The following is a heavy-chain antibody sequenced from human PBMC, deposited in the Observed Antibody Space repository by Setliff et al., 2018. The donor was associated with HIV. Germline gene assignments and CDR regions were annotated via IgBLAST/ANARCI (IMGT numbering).Heavy chain of an antibody. J-gene: IGHJ4*02. D-gene: IGHD6-6*01. CDR3: ATRPRIAARPFDY. CDR2: IFHSGDT. Sequence: SETLSLTCSVSGVSVGSGDYYWHWIRQHPEKALEWIGYIFHSGDTYYNPSLKSRISTSVDTSKNQFSLEWTSLTAADTAVYYCATRPRIAARPFDYWGQGRLVTVSS. CDR1: GVSVGSGDYY. V-gene: IGHV4-31*03.